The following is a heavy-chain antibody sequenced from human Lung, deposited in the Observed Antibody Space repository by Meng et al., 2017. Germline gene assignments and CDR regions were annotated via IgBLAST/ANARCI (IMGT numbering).Heavy chain of an antibody. Sequence: QVGLQQWGAGPLKPSETLSLSWFFSGGSFLDYYWSWIRQPPGERLELNGEINHSGSTNYNPSLESRATISVDTSQNNLSLKLSSVTAADSAVYYCARGPTTMAHDFDYWGQGTLVTVSS. CDR3: ARGPTTMAHDFDY. V-gene: IGHV4-34*01. D-gene: IGHD4-11*01. J-gene: IGHJ4*02. CDR2: INHSGST. CDR1: GGSFLDYY.